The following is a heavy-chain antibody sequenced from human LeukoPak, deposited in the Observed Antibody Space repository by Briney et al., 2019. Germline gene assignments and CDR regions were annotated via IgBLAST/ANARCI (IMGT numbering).Heavy chain of an antibody. CDR3: AREDDSWGPNNLDL. CDR2: IDTRSSVI. V-gene: IGHV3-48*02. D-gene: IGHD7-27*01. Sequence: GGSLRLSCAASAFTFSDHSMSWVRQAPGKGLEWISYIDTRSSVIYYGDSVMGRFTISRDNAKNSLYLQMNSLRDEDTAMYYCAREDDSWGPNNLDLWGQGTMVTVS. CDR1: AFTFSDHS. J-gene: IGHJ3*01.